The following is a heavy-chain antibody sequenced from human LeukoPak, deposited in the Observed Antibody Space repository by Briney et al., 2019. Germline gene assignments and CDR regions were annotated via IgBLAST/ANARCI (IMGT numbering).Heavy chain of an antibody. CDR3: ARKDPIAVSLDY. V-gene: IGHV1-2*02. CDR2: INPDSGGS. J-gene: IGHJ4*02. Sequence: GASVKVSCKTSGYTFSAFYMHWVRQAPGQGPEWMGWINPDSGGSEYGQKFQGRVTFTSDTSSTTIYMEVRSLKSDDTAVYYCARKDPIAVSLDYWGQGTLVTVSS. D-gene: IGHD2-15*01. CDR1: GYTFSAFY.